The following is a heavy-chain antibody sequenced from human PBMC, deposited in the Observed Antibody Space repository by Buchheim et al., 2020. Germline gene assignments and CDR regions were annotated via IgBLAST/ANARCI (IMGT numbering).Heavy chain of an antibody. D-gene: IGHD3-3*01. CDR1: GFTFSSYW. CDR3: ARDRYYDFWSGYSLDY. J-gene: IGHJ4*02. V-gene: IGHV3-7*03. CDR2: IKQDGSEK. Sequence: EVQLVESGGGLVQPGGSLRLSCAASGFTFSSYWMSWVRQAPGKGLEWVANIKQDGSEKYYVNSVKGRFTISRDNAKNSLYLQMNSLRAEDTAVYYCARDRYYDFWSGYSLDYWGQGTL.